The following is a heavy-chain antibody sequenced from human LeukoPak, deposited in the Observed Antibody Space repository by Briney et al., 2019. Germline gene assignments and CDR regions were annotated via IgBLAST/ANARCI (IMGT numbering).Heavy chain of an antibody. D-gene: IGHD1-26*01. Sequence: PGRSLRLSCTASGFTFGDYAMSWVRQAPGKGLEWVGFIRSKAYGGTTEYAASVKGRFTISRGDSKSIAYLQMNSLKAEDTAVYYCTRDLTKIVGASYWGQGTLVTVSS. CDR2: IRSKAYGGTT. CDR3: TRDLTKIVGASY. V-gene: IGHV3-49*04. J-gene: IGHJ4*02. CDR1: GFTFGDYA.